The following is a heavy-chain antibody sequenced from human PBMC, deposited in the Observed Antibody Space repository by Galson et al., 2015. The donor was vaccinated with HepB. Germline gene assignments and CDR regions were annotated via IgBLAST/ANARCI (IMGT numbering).Heavy chain of an antibody. D-gene: IGHD2-21*02. CDR2: IIPIFGTA. Sequence: SVKVSCKASGGTFSSYAISWVRQAPGQGLEWMGGIIPIFGTANYAQKFQGRVTITADESTSTAYMELSSLRSEDTAVYYCARGDIVVVTAIPHAFDIWGQGTMVTVSS. J-gene: IGHJ3*02. V-gene: IGHV1-69*13. CDR3: ARGDIVVVTAIPHAFDI. CDR1: GGTFSSYA.